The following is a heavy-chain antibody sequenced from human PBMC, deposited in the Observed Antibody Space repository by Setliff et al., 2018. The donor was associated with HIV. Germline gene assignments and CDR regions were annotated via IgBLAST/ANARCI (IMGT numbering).Heavy chain of an antibody. Sequence: ASVKVSCRASGYTFTSYAMHWVRQAPGQRLEWMGWINTDSGTPTYAQAFTGRFVFSLDPSVSTAFLQITSLKAEDTAVYYCARGRTQWPNYNYFDPWGLGTLVTVSS. D-gene: IGHD6-19*01. CDR2: INTDSGTP. CDR3: ARGRTQWPNYNYFDP. J-gene: IGHJ5*02. V-gene: IGHV7-4-1*02. CDR1: GYTFTSYA.